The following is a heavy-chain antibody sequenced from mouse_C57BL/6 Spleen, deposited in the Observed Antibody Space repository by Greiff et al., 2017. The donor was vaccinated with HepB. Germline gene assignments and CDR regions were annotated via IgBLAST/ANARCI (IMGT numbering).Heavy chain of an antibody. J-gene: IGHJ4*01. D-gene: IGHD2-5*01. Sequence: VQLKESGPGLVKPSQSLSLTCSVTGYSITSGYYWNWIRQFPGNKLEWMGYISYDGSNNYNPSLKNRISITRDTSKNQFFLKLNSVTTEDTATYYCVRAYYSNYAYAIDYWGQGTSVTVSS. CDR1: GYSITSGYY. V-gene: IGHV3-6*01. CDR3: VRAYYSNYAYAIDY. CDR2: ISYDGSN.